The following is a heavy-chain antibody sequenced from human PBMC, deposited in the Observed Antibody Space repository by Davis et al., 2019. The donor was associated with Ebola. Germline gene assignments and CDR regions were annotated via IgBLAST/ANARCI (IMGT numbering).Heavy chain of an antibody. D-gene: IGHD3-10*01. V-gene: IGHV3-23*01. J-gene: IGHJ6*02. CDR3: AKLNYHGSGSYSELFYVMDV. CDR1: GFTFNSYG. Sequence: GESLKISCAASGFTFNSYGLSWVRQAPGKGLEWVSTISGTGGSTYYADSVRGRFTISRDNSKNTLYLQMNSLRAEDTALYYCAKLNYHGSGSYSELFYVMDVWGQGTTVTVSS. CDR2: ISGTGGST.